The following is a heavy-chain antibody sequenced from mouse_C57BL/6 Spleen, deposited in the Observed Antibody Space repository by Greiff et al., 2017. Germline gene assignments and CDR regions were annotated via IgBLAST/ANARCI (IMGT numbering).Heavy chain of an antibody. J-gene: IGHJ4*01. D-gene: IGHD1-1*01. CDR2: IDPSDSET. V-gene: IGHV1-52*01. CDR1: GYTFTSYW. Sequence: QVQLQQPGAELVRPGSSVKLSCKASGYTFTSYWMHWVKQRPIQGLEWIGNIDPSDSETHYNQKFKDKATLTVDKSSSTAYMQLSSLTSEDSAVYYGARWGYYYGSSYAMDYWGQGTSVTVSS. CDR3: ARWGYYYGSSYAMDY.